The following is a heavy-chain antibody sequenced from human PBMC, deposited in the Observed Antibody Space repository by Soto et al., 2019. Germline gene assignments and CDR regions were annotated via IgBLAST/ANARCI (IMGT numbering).Heavy chain of an antibody. V-gene: IGHV5-51*01. CDR3: EKQGNRYGYYLCMDV. CDR1: GYIFTNYW. J-gene: IGHJ6*03. CDR2: IYPGDSQA. Sequence: GESLKISCETSGYIFTNYWIGWVRQMPGKGLEWVGIIYPGDSQARYSPSFQGQVTMSADKSITAAYLQWSSLKASDTATYYWEKQGNRYGYYLCMDVWGKGTTVTVSS. D-gene: IGHD3-22*01.